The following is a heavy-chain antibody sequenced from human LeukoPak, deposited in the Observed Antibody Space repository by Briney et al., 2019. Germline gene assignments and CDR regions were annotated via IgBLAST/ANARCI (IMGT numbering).Heavy chain of an antibody. CDR3: ARELRGIPVAGSGDHN. Sequence: SETLSLTCAVYGGSFSGYYWSWIRQPPGKGLEWIGEINHSGSTNYNPSLKSRVTISVDTSKNQFSLKLNSVTAADTAVYYCARELRGIPVAGSGDHNWGQGVLVTVSS. V-gene: IGHV4-34*01. CDR2: INHSGST. J-gene: IGHJ4*02. D-gene: IGHD6-19*01. CDR1: GGSFSGYY.